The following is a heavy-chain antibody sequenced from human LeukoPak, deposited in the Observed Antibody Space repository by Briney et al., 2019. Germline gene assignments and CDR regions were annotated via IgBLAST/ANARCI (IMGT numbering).Heavy chain of an antibody. V-gene: IGHV4-59*01. D-gene: IGHD3-10*01. CDR3: ARARTSHYYGSGSYWDWFDP. CDR1: GGSISSYY. J-gene: IGHJ5*02. Sequence: SETLSLTCTVSGGSISSYYWSWIRQPPGKGLEWIGYIYYSGSTNYNPSLKSRVTISVDTSKNQFSLKLSSVTAADTAVYYCARARTSHYYGSGSYWDWFDPWGQGTLVTVSS. CDR2: IYYSGST.